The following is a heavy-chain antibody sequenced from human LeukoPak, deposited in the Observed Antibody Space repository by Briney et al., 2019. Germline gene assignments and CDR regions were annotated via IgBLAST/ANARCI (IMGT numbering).Heavy chain of an antibody. CDR1: GFRFGDYW. V-gene: IGHV3-7*01. D-gene: IGHD1-26*01. Sequence: GGSLRLSCAASGFRFGDYWMTWARHIPGKGLEWVANIKQDGAEKHYAESVEGRFIISRDNAKNSLYLEMDSLKVEDTAVYYCARVGAWDLQRVFEYWGEGALVTVSS. CDR2: IKQDGAEK. J-gene: IGHJ4*02. CDR3: ARVGAWDLQRVFEY.